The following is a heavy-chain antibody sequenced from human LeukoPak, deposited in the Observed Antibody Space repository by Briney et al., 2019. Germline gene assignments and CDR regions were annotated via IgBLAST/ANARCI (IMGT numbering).Heavy chain of an antibody. J-gene: IGHJ4*02. CDR3: AKDRGAIFGDQ. V-gene: IGHV3-23*01. CDR1: GLTFSSYW. CDR2: ISNAHIT. Sequence: PGGSLRLSCAASGLTFSSYWMSWVRQAPGKGLEWVSTISNAHITYYADFVKGRFTISRDNSKNTLYLQMSSLRAEDSALYYCAKDRGAIFGDQWGQGTLVTVSS. D-gene: IGHD3-3*01.